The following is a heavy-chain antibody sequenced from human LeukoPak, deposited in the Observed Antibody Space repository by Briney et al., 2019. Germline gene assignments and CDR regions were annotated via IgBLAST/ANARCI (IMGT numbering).Heavy chain of an antibody. Sequence: GRSLRLSCAASGFTFSSYAMHWVRQAPGKGLEWVAVISYDGSNKYYADSVKGRFTISRDNSKNTLYLQMNSLRAEDTALYHCARELNRGSSWYVDYYYYMDVWGKGTTVTISS. CDR3: ARELNRGSSWYVDYYYYMDV. CDR2: ISYDGSNK. V-gene: IGHV3-30*04. D-gene: IGHD6-13*01. J-gene: IGHJ6*03. CDR1: GFTFSSYA.